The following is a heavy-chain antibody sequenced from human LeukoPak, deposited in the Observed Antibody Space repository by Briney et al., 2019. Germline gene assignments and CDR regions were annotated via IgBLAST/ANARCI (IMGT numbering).Heavy chain of an antibody. D-gene: IGHD6-19*01. Sequence: GASVKVSCKASGYTFTSYGISWVRQAPGQGLEWMGWISAYNGNTNYAQKLQGRVTMTTDTSTSTAYMELRSLRSDDTVVYYCARDPLGWLGYYYYGMDVWGQGTTVTVSS. V-gene: IGHV1-18*01. J-gene: IGHJ6*02. CDR1: GYTFTSYG. CDR3: ARDPLGWLGYYYYGMDV. CDR2: ISAYNGNT.